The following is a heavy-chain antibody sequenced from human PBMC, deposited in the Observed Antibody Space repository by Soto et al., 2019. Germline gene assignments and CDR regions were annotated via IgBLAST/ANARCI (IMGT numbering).Heavy chain of an antibody. CDR3: AIRGYSYGYSFSY. D-gene: IGHD5-18*01. CDR1: GYTFTSYW. J-gene: IGHJ4*02. V-gene: IGHV5-51*01. CDR2: IFPVDSDT. Sequence: PGESLKISCKASGYTFTSYWIAWVRQMPGKGLEWMGIIFPVDSDTTYSPSFQGQVTISADKSITTAYVQWSSLKASDTAMYYCAIRGYSYGYSFSYWGQGTLVTV.